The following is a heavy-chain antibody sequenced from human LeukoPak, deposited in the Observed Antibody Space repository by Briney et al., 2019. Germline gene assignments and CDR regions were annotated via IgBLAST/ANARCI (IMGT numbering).Heavy chain of an antibody. Sequence: SETLSLTCTVSGGSISSYYWSWIRQPPGKGLEWIGYIYYSGSTYYNPSLKSRVTISVDTSKNQFSLKLSSVTAADTAVYYCARQKSLAVAGTYWFDPWGQGTLVTVSS. V-gene: IGHV4-59*08. CDR3: ARQKSLAVAGTYWFDP. CDR2: IYYSGST. D-gene: IGHD6-19*01. J-gene: IGHJ5*02. CDR1: GGSISSYY.